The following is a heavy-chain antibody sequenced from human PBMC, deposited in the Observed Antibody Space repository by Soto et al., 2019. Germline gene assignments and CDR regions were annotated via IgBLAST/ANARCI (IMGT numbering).Heavy chain of an antibody. CDR3: AKRIAVAGSPLYNWFDP. J-gene: IGHJ5*02. D-gene: IGHD6-19*01. Sequence: EVQLLESGGGLVQPGGSLRLSCAASGFTFSSYAMSWVRQAPGKGLEWVSAISGSGGSTYYADSVKGRFTISRDNSKNTLYLQMNSLRAEDTAVYYCAKRIAVAGSPLYNWFDPWGQGTRVTVSS. V-gene: IGHV3-23*01. CDR1: GFTFSSYA. CDR2: ISGSGGST.